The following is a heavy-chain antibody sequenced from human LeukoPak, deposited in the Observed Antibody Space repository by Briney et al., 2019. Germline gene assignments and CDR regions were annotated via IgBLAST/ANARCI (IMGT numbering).Heavy chain of an antibody. Sequence: PGGSLRLSCAASGFIFSDYYMSWIRQAPGKGLEWVSYISSSGSTKYYADSVKGRFTISRDNAKNSYLQMNSLRAEDTAVYYCARNHGSGSYYIRSAFDIWGQGTMVTVSS. CDR2: ISSSGSTK. J-gene: IGHJ3*02. D-gene: IGHD3-10*01. CDR3: ARNHGSGSYYIRSAFDI. CDR1: GFIFSDYY. V-gene: IGHV3-11*04.